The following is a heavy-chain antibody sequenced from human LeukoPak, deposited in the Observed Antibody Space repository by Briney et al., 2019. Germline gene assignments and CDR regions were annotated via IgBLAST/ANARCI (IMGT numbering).Heavy chain of an antibody. D-gene: IGHD2-2*01. CDR1: GGSISSYY. CDR2: IYYSGST. Sequence: SETLSLTCTVSGGSISSYYWSWIRQPPGKGLEWIGYIYYSGSTNYNPSLKSRVTISVDTSKNQFSLKLSSVTAADTAVYYCARDLYCSSTSCYYWFDPWGQGTLVIVSS. CDR3: ARDLYCSSTSCYYWFDP. J-gene: IGHJ5*02. V-gene: IGHV4-59*01.